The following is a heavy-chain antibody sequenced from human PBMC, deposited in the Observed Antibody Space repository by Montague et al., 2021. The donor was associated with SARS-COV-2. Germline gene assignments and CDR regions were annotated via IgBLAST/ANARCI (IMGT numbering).Heavy chain of an antibody. CDR1: GGSISSYY. V-gene: IGHV4-59*13. Sequence: SETLSLTCTVSGGSISSYYWSWIRQPPGKGLEWIGYIYYSGSTNYNPSLKSRVTISVVTSKNQFSLKLSSVTAADPAVYYCARDLGDYWGQGTLVTVSS. CDR3: ARDLGDY. J-gene: IGHJ4*02. CDR2: IYYSGST.